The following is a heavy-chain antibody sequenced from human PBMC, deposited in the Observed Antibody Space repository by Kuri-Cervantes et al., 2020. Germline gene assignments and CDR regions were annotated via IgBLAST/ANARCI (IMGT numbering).Heavy chain of an antibody. CDR3: ARARGVVVPAAVRSKWFDP. CDR1: GDSFTSGVDYY. J-gene: IGHJ5*02. CDR2: ISHSGST. V-gene: IGHV4-34*01. Sequence: SETLSLTCTVSGDSFTSGVDYYWTWVRQPPGKGLEWIGEISHSGSTNYNPSLKSRVTISVDTSKNQFPLKLSSVTAADTAVYYCARARGVVVPAAVRSKWFDPWGQGTLVTVSS. D-gene: IGHD2-2*01.